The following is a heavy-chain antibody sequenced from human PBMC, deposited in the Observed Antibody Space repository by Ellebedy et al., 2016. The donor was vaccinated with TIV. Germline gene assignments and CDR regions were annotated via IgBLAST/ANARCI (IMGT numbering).Heavy chain of an antibody. CDR2: ISSTGYYI. V-gene: IGHV3-21*01. CDR1: GFIFNHYS. D-gene: IGHD2-2*02. Sequence: GESLKISCAASGFIFNHYSLNWVRQAPGKGLEWISSISSTGYYIYYADSVKGRFPISRDNSKNTLFLQIHSLRLEDTAFYYCAFSHYIGTPFDYWGQGTLVTVPS. J-gene: IGHJ4*02. CDR3: AFSHYIGTPFDY.